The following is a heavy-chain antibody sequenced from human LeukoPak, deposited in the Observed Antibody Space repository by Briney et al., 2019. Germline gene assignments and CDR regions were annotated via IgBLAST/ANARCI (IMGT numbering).Heavy chain of an antibody. Sequence: PSETLSLTCTVSGGSVSSGSYYWSWIRQPPGKGLEWIGYIYYSGSTNYNPSLKSRVTISVDTSKNQFSLKLSSVTAADTAVYYCARDQEGFDYWGRGTLVTVSS. CDR1: GGSVSSGSYY. J-gene: IGHJ4*02. CDR2: IYYSGST. CDR3: ARDQEGFDY. V-gene: IGHV4-61*01.